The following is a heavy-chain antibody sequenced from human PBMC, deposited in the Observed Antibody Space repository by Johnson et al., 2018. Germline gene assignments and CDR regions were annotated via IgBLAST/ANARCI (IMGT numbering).Heavy chain of an antibody. CDR1: GFTFSSYG. V-gene: IGHV3-30*18. CDR3: AKGDSGWSFQH. D-gene: IGHD6-19*01. J-gene: IGHJ1*01. Sequence: QVQLQESGGGVVQPGRSXRLSCAASGFTFSSYGMHWVRQAPGKGLEWVAVISSDGSNKYYADSVKGRFTFSRDNPRNTLYLQMNSLRAEDTAVYYCAKGDSGWSFQHWGQGTLVTVSS. CDR2: ISSDGSNK.